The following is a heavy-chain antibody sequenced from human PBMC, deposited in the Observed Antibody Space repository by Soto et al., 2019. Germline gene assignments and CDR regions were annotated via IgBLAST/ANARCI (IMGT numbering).Heavy chain of an antibody. V-gene: IGHV3-7*03. CDR2: IKQDGSDK. CDR3: ARAKYTRSSTNSDY. CDR1: GFTFSNYW. J-gene: IGHJ4*02. Sequence: PGESLKISCAASGFTFSNYWMSWVRQAPGKGLEWVANIKQDGSDKYYMDSVKGRFTISRDNAKNSLYLQMNSLRADDTAVYYCARAKYTRSSTNSDYWGQGTLVTVSS. D-gene: IGHD6-6*01.